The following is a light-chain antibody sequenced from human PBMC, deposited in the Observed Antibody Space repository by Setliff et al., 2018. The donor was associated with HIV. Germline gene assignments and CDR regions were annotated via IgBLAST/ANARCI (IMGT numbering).Light chain of an antibody. CDR1: SRDVGGGSNY. CDR3: HSFTSTTIYV. J-gene: IGLJ1*01. V-gene: IGLV2-14*03. Sequence: QSALTQLASVSGSPGQSVTISCTGTSRDVGGGSNYVSWYQQHPGQAPKLISFEVTKRPSGVSTRFSGSRSGNTACLTISGLQAEDEADYYCHSFTSTTIYVFGSGTTVTVL. CDR2: EVT.